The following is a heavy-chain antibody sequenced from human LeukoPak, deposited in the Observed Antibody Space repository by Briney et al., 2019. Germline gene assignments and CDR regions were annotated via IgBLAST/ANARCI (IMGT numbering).Heavy chain of an antibody. CDR3: ARDKVRVGVGAFDY. V-gene: IGHV3-48*01. J-gene: IGHJ4*02. D-gene: IGHD3-3*01. CDR1: GFTFNYYI. Sequence: GGSLRLSCAASGFTFNYYIMNWVRQAPGKGLEWVSYISSDSDTVFYADSVMGRFTISRDNGQNSLYLQMNSLRAEDTAVYFCARDKVRVGVGAFDYWGQGTLVTVSS. CDR2: ISSDSDTV.